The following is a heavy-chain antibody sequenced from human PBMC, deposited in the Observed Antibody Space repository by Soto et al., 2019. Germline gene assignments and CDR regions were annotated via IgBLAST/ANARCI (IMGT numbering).Heavy chain of an antibody. CDR1: GYTFTSYG. V-gene: IGHV1-18*01. J-gene: IGHJ4*01. CDR2: ISAYNGNT. CDR3: ARERNCSGGSCYHFDY. Sequence: QVQLVQSGAEVKKPGASVKVSCKASGYTFTSYGISWVRQAPGQGLEWMGWISAYNGNTNYAQKLQGRVTMTTDTSTSTARMGLTSLRSDDTAVYYCARERNCSGGSCYHFDYRGHGTLVTVSS. D-gene: IGHD2-15*01.